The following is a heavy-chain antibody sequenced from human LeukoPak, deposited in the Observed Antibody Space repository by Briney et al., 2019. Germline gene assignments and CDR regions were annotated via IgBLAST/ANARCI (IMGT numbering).Heavy chain of an antibody. Sequence: GGSLRLSCAASGFTFSKYGINWVRQAPGKGLEWVAIIWYDGSNKYFAESVMGRFTISKDNSKNTVYLQMNSLRVEDTAVYHYARAGIENALDYWGQGTQVTVSS. CDR3: ARAGIENALDY. CDR1: GFTFSKYG. D-gene: IGHD5-24*01. CDR2: IWYDGSNK. J-gene: IGHJ4*02. V-gene: IGHV3-33*01.